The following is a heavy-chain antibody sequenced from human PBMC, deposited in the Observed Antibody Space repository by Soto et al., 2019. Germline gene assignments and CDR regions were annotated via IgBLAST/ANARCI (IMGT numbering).Heavy chain of an antibody. CDR2: MSRSSRYI. J-gene: IGHJ4*02. V-gene: IGHV3-21*04. Sequence: EVQLVESGGGLVKPGGSLRLSCAASGFTFNSYSMNWVRQAPGKGLEWVSSMSRSSRYIYYADSVKGRFTISRDNAKNSVYLQLNSLRPEDTAVYYCAVYGYGVSAAAYWGQGTLVTVSS. D-gene: IGHD4-17*01. CDR1: GFTFNSYS. CDR3: AVYGYGVSAAAY.